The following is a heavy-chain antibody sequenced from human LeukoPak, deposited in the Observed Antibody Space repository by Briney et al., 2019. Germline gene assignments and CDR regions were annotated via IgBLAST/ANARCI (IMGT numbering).Heavy chain of an antibody. CDR3: AKQLPAAGTFDY. D-gene: IGHD6-19*01. Sequence: TGGSLRLSCAASGFTFSSYAMSWVRQAPGKGLEWVSAISGSGGSTYYADSVKGRFTIPRDNSKNTLYLQMNGLRAEDTAVYYCAKQLPAAGTFDYWGQGTLVTVSS. J-gene: IGHJ4*02. CDR1: GFTFSSYA. CDR2: ISGSGGST. V-gene: IGHV3-23*01.